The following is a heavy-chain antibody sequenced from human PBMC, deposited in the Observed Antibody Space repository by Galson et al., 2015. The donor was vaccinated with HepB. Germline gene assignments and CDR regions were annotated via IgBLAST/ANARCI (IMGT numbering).Heavy chain of an antibody. V-gene: IGHV1-18*01. CDR1: GYTFTAYG. CDR2: ISAYNGDT. CDR3: ARDWHANWVGPDAFDI. J-gene: IGHJ3*02. Sequence: SVKVSCKASGYTFTAYGISWVRQAPGQGLEWMGWISAYNGDTKYAQILQGRVTLTTDTSTSTAYMELRRLTSDDTALYYCARDWHANWVGPDAFDIWGRGTKVTVSS. D-gene: IGHD7-27*01.